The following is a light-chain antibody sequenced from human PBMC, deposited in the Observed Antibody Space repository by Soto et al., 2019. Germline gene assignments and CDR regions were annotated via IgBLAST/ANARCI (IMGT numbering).Light chain of an antibody. CDR3: QQSYSTSWT. CDR2: AAS. V-gene: IGKV1-39*01. J-gene: IGKJ1*01. CDR1: QSISSY. Sequence: IHMTQSASSLSASVGDRVTITCRASQSISSYLNWYQQKPGKAPKLLIYAASSLQSGVPSRFSGSSSGTDFNLTISSLQTEDFATYYCQQSYSTSWTFGQGTKVDIK.